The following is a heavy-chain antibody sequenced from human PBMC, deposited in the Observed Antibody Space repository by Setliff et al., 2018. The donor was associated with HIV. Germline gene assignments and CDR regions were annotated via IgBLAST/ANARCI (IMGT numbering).Heavy chain of an antibody. CDR2: IYPGDSNT. D-gene: IGHD2-2*01. J-gene: IGHJ5*02. CDR1: GYSFISYW. CDR3: ATPISITSGRLDP. Sequence: PGESLKISCKGSGYSFISYWIGWVRQMPGKGLEWMGIIYPGDSNTKYSPSFQGQVTLSVDKSISTAYLQWSSLKASDTAMYYCATPISITSGRLDPWGQGTLVPSPQ. V-gene: IGHV5-51*01.